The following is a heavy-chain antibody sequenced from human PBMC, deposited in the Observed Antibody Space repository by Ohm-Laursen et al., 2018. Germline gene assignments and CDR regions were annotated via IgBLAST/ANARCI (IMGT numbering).Heavy chain of an antibody. CDR2: ISAYNGNT. V-gene: IGHV1-18*01. Sequence: ASVKVSCKPSGYTFTSYGINWVRQAPGQGLEWMGWISAYNGNTNYAQNLQGRVTMTTDTSTSTAYMELRSLRDDDTAVYYCARGSTAKTPLDYWGQGTLVTVSS. CDR3: ARGSTAKTPLDY. CDR1: GYTFTSYG. J-gene: IGHJ4*02.